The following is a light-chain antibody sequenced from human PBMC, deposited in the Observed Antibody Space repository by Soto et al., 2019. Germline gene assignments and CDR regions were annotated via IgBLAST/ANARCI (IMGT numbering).Light chain of an antibody. Sequence: EIVLTQSPGTLSLSPGESATLSCRASQSVSSSYLAWYQQKPGQAPRLLIYGASSRATGIPDRFSGSGSGTDFTLTLSRLEPEDFAVYYCQQYGSSPRTFGQGTKVEIK. CDR3: QQYGSSPRT. CDR1: QSVSSSY. J-gene: IGKJ1*01. V-gene: IGKV3-20*01. CDR2: GAS.